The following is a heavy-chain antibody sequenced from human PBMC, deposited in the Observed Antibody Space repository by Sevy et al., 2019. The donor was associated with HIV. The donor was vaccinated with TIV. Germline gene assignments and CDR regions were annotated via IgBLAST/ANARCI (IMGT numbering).Heavy chain of an antibody. D-gene: IGHD3-22*01. V-gene: IGHV3-30*04. CDR1: GFTFSSYA. Sequence: GESLKISCAASGFTFSSYAMHWVRQAPGKGLEWVAVISYDGSNKYYADSVKGRFTISSDNSKNTLYLQMNSLRAEDTAVYYCARVAPDYYDSSGYYDRWGQGTLVTVSS. CDR3: ARVAPDYYDSSGYYDR. J-gene: IGHJ4*02. CDR2: ISYDGSNK.